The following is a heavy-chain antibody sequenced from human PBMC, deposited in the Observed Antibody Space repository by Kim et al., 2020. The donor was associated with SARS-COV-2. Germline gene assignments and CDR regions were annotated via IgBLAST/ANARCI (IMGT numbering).Heavy chain of an antibody. Sequence: GGSLRLSCAASGFTFSSYEMNWVRRAPGKGLEWVSYISSSGSTIYYADSVKGRFTISRDNAKNSLYLQMNSLRAEDTAVYYCASLIAARSGYWGQGTLVTVSS. V-gene: IGHV3-48*03. CDR3: ASLIAARSGY. CDR2: ISSSGSTI. D-gene: IGHD6-6*01. J-gene: IGHJ4*02. CDR1: GFTFSSYE.